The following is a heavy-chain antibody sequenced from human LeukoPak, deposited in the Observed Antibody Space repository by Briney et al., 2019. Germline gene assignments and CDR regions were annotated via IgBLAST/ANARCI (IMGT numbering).Heavy chain of an antibody. V-gene: IGHV3-30*03. CDR1: GFSFRSYG. D-gene: IGHD1-26*01. J-gene: IGHJ4*02. CDR2: MSYDGSNK. Sequence: GGSLRLSCAASGFSFRSYGMHWVRQAPGKGLEWVAVMSYDGSNKYYADSVKGRFTISRDNSKNTLYLQMNSLRAEGTAVYYCARDLEGATVEYYFDYWGQGTLVTVSS. CDR3: ARDLEGATVEYYFDY.